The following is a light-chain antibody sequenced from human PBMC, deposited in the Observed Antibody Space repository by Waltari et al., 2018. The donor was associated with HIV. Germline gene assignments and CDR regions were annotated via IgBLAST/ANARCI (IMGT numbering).Light chain of an antibody. CDR3: ATWDDSLNGWV. V-gene: IGLV1-44*01. J-gene: IGLJ3*02. CDR2: SND. Sequence: QSVLTQPHSASGTPGQRVTISCSGSSSNIGSNTVSWYHQVPGTAPKVLIYSNDDRPSGVPDRFSGSKSGTSASLAISGLQSEDEADYYCATWDDSLNGWVFGGGTKVTVL. CDR1: SSNIGSNT.